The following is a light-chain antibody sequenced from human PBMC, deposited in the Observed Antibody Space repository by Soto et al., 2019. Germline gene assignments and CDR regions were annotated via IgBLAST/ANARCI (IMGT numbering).Light chain of an antibody. J-gene: IGKJ1*01. V-gene: IGKV1-17*01. CDR1: QGIRSD. CDR3: LPYNSYLWT. CDR2: AAS. Sequence: DIQMTQSPSSLSASVGDRVTITCRASQGIRSDLGWYQQKPGKAPKRLIYAASSLQSGVPSRFRRSGSGTEFTLTICSLQPEDFETYYCLPYNSYLWTFGPGTNVEIK.